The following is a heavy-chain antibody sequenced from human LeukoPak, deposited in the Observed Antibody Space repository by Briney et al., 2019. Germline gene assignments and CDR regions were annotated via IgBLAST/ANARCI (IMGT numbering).Heavy chain of an antibody. J-gene: IGHJ4*02. V-gene: IGHV4-59*08. D-gene: IGHD3-22*01. CDR3: ARVGDHYYFDSSGYNPSYFDY. CDR1: GGSISSYY. CDR2: IYYSGST. Sequence: SETLSLTCTVSGGSISSYYWSWIRQPPGKGLEWIGYIYYSGSTYYNPSLKSRVTISVDTSKNQFSLKLSSVTAADTAVYYCARVGDHYYFDSSGYNPSYFDYWGQGTLVTVSS.